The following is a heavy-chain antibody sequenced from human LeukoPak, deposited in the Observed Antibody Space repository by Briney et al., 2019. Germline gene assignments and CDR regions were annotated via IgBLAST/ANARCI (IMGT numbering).Heavy chain of an antibody. Sequence: GGSLRLSCAASGFTFSSYGMHWVRQAPGRGLEWVAVMSYDGSNKYYADSVKGRFTISRDNSKNTLYLQMNSLRAEDTAVYYCARRTEKIYYGSVPDYWGQGTLVTVSS. CDR3: ARRTEKIYYGSVPDY. D-gene: IGHD3-10*01. CDR1: GFTFSSYG. V-gene: IGHV3-30*03. CDR2: MSYDGSNK. J-gene: IGHJ4*02.